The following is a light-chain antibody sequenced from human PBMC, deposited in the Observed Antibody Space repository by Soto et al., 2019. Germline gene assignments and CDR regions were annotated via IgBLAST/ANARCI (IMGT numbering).Light chain of an antibody. CDR1: SSNIGARYD. V-gene: IGLV1-40*01. CDR3: QSYDSSLSHVV. J-gene: IGLJ2*01. Sequence: QSVLAQPPSVSGAPGQRVTISCTGSSSNIGARYDVHWYQQLPGTAPKLLIFANTNRPSGVPDRFSGPKSGTSASLAITGLQAEDEADYYCQSYDSSLSHVVFGGGTQLTVL. CDR2: ANT.